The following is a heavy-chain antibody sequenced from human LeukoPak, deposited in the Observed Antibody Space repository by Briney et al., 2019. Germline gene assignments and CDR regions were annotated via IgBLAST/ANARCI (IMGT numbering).Heavy chain of an antibody. CDR1: GYTFTSSG. V-gene: IGHV1-18*01. Sequence: GASVKVSCKASGYTFTSSGISWVRQAPGQGLEWMGWISGYNGETNYVQKFLGRVTMTIDSSTSTAYMELRSLRSDDTAVYYCARDRWELLILDAFDIWGQGTMVTVSS. J-gene: IGHJ3*02. CDR2: ISGYNGET. CDR3: ARDRWELLILDAFDI. D-gene: IGHD2-15*01.